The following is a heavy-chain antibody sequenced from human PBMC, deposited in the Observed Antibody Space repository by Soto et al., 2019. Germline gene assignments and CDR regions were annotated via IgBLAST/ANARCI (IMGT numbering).Heavy chain of an antibody. Sequence: GGSLRLACAASGFTFDDYAMHWVRQAPGKGLEWVSGISWNSGSIGYADSVKGRFTISRDNAKNSLYLQMNSLRAEDTALYYCAKDIIRRNFWSGYYKGDAFDIWGQGTMVTVSS. J-gene: IGHJ3*02. CDR1: GFTFDDYA. V-gene: IGHV3-9*01. CDR2: ISWNSGSI. D-gene: IGHD3-3*01. CDR3: AKDIIRRNFWSGYYKGDAFDI.